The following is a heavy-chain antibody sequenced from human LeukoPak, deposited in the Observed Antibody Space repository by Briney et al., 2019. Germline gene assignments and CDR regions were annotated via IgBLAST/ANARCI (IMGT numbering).Heavy chain of an antibody. Sequence: PGGSLRLSCAASGFTFRIFAMSGVRQAPGKGLDWVSAISGSGGGTYYADSVKGLFTISRDNSKHTLYLQMNSLRAEDTAVYYCAKGNDGPRPNYYFDYWGQGTLVTVSS. CDR3: AKGNDGPRPNYYFDY. V-gene: IGHV3-23*01. D-gene: IGHD1-1*01. CDR1: GFTFRIFA. CDR2: ISGSGGGT. J-gene: IGHJ4*02.